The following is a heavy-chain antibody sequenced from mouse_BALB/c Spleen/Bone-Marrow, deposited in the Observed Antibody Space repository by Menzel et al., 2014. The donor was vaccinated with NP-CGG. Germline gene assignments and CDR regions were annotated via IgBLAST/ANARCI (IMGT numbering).Heavy chain of an antibody. CDR1: GFDFSRYW. CDR2: INPGSSTI. J-gene: IGHJ4*01. Sequence: EVKLVESGGGLVQPGGSLNLSCAASGFDFSRYWMSWARQASGKGQEWIGEINPGSSTINYTPSLKDKFIISRDNAKNTLYLQMSKVRSEDTALYYCARLAVWGAMDYWGQGTSVTVSS. D-gene: IGHD2-10*02. CDR3: ARLAVWGAMDY. V-gene: IGHV4-2*02.